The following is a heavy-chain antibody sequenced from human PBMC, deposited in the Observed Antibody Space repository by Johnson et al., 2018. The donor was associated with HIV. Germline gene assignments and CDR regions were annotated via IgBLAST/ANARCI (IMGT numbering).Heavy chain of an antibody. Sequence: VQLVESGGGVVQPGRSLRLSCAASGFTFSSYCMHWVRQAPGKGLEWVAVIWYDGSNKYYADSVKGRFTISRDNSKNTMYLQMTSLRTDDTVVYSCYCEDNFSAESGSRGTFDVWGQGTMVTVSS. D-gene: IGHD1-20*01. CDR2: IWYDGSNK. V-gene: IGHV3-33*08. CDR1: GFTFSSYC. CDR3: YCEDNFSAESGSRGTFDV. J-gene: IGHJ3*01.